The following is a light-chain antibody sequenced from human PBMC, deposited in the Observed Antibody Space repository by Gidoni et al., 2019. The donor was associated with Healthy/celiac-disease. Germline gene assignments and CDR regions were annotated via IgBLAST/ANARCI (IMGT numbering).Light chain of an antibody. Sequence: EIVLTQSPATLSLSPGERATLSCRASQSVSSYLAWYQQKPGQAPRLLIYDASNRATGIPARFSVSGSGTDFTLTISSLETEDFAVYYCQQRSNWPPITFGQXTRLEIK. CDR2: DAS. CDR3: QQRSNWPPIT. J-gene: IGKJ5*01. V-gene: IGKV3-11*01. CDR1: QSVSSY.